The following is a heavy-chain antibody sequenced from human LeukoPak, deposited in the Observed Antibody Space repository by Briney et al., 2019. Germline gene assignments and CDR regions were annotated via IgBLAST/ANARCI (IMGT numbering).Heavy chain of an antibody. CDR2: IIGSGGST. D-gene: IGHD6-19*01. Sequence: GGSLRLSCAASGFTFSYYAMSWVRQAPGKGLEWVSAIIGSGGSTYYADSVKGRFTISRDNSKNTLSLQMNSLRAEDTAVYYCAKASVAGDAFDIWGQGTMVTVSS. J-gene: IGHJ3*02. CDR1: GFTFSYYA. CDR3: AKASVAGDAFDI. V-gene: IGHV3-23*01.